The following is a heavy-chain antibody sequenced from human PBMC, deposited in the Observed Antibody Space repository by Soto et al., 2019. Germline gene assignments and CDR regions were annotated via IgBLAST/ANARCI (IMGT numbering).Heavy chain of an antibody. D-gene: IGHD3-16*01. CDR2: MYYNGNI. CDR3: ASGGNWFGP. V-gene: IGHV4-59*01. CDR1: CGSISNYY. J-gene: IGHJ5*02. Sequence: SETLSLTCNVSCGSISNYYWTWIRQSPEKGLEWIGYMYYNGNINYNPSLKSRVTISIDTSKNQFSLTLKSVSAADTAVYYCASGGNWFGPWGQGVLVTAPQ.